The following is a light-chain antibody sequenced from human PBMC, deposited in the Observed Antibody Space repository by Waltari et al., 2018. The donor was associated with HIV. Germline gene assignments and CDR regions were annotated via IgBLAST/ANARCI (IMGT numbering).Light chain of an antibody. CDR2: SNN. CDR3: AAWDDSLNGWV. J-gene: IGLJ3*02. CDR1: SSNIGRYT. Sequence: HSVLTQPPSASGTPGQRVTISCSGSSSNIGRYTVNWYQQLPGTAPKLLIYSNNQRPSGVPDRFSGSKSGTSASLAISGLQSEDEADYYCAAWDDSLNGWVFGGGTKLTVL. V-gene: IGLV1-44*01.